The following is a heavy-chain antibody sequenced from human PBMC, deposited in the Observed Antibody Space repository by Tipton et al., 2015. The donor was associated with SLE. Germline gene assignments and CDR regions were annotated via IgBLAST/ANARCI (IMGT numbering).Heavy chain of an antibody. D-gene: IGHD4-17*01. CDR3: DAVTTEYYMDV. CDR2: IYTSGST. CDR1: GGSISSYY. J-gene: IGHJ6*03. V-gene: IGHV4-4*07. Sequence: LSLTCTVSGGSISSYYWSWIRQPAGKGLEWIGRIYTSGSTNYNPSLKSRVTISVDTSKNQFSLKLSSVTAADTAVYYCDAVTTEYYMDVWGKGTTVTVSS.